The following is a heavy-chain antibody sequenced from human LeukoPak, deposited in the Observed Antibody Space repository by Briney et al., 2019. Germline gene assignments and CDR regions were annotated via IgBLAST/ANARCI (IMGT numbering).Heavy chain of an antibody. CDR2: ISYDGSNK. V-gene: IGHV3-30*03. CDR1: GFTFSSYG. D-gene: IGHD6-13*01. Sequence: GRSLRLSCAASGFTFSSYGMHWVRQAPGKGLEWVAVISYDGSNKYYADSVKGRFTISRDNSKSTLYLQMNSLRAEDTAVYYCARGIAAAGSYYYYMDVWGKGTTVTVSS. CDR3: ARGIAAAGSYYYYMDV. J-gene: IGHJ6*03.